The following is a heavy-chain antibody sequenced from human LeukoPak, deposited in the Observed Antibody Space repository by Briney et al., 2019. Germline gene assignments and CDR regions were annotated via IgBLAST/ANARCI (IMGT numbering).Heavy chain of an antibody. CDR3: AREAVAGKSYWYFDL. Sequence: ASVKVSCKVSGYTFTGYYMHWVRQAPGQGLEWMGRINPNSGGTNYAQKFQGRVTMTRDTSISTAYMELSRLRSDDTAVYYCAREAVAGKSYWYFDLWGRGTLVTVSS. CDR1: GYTFTGYY. D-gene: IGHD6-19*01. V-gene: IGHV1-2*06. J-gene: IGHJ2*01. CDR2: INPNSGGT.